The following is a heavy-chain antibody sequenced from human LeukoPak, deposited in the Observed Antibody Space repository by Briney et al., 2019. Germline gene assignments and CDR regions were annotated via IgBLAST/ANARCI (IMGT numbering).Heavy chain of an antibody. CDR2: INPNSGGT. J-gene: IGHJ4*02. CDR1: GYTFTGYY. V-gene: IGHV1-2*02. Sequence: GASVKVSCKASGYTFTGYYMHWVRQAPGQGLEWMGWINPNSGGTNYAQKFQGRVTMTRDTSISTAYVELSRLRPDDTAVYYCHLYSGYETFDYWGQGTLVTVSS. D-gene: IGHD5-12*01. CDR3: HLYSGYETFDY.